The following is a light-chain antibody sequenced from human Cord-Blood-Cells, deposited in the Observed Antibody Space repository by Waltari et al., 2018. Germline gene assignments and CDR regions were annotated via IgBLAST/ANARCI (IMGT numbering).Light chain of an antibody. CDR1: SSDVGGYNY. Sequence: QSALTQPASVSGSPGQSITISCTGTSSDVGGYNYVSWYQQHPGKAPKLMIYEVSNRPSGFSNRFSGSKSGNTASLTISGLQAEDEAEYYCSSYTSSSTVVFGGGTKLTVL. CDR3: SSYTSSSTVV. CDR2: EVS. V-gene: IGLV2-14*01. J-gene: IGLJ2*01.